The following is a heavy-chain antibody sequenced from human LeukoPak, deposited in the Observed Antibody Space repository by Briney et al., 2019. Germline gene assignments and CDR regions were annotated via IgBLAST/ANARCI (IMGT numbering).Heavy chain of an antibody. Sequence: GGSLRLSCAASGFTFSSYSMNWVRQAPGKGLEWVSSISSSSSYIYYADSVKGRFTISRDNAKNSLYLQMNSLRAKDTAVYYCAREILPRDPTLLWFGESLNWFDPWGQGTLVTVSS. D-gene: IGHD3-10*01. CDR1: GFTFSSYS. J-gene: IGHJ5*02. V-gene: IGHV3-21*04. CDR2: ISSSSSYI. CDR3: AREILPRDPTLLWFGESLNWFDP.